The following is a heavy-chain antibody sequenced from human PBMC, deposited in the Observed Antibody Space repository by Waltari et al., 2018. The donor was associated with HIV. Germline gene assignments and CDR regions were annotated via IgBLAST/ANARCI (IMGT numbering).Heavy chain of an antibody. CDR2: RKQDGSEK. D-gene: IGHD3-10*01. Sequence: EVQLVESGGGLVQPGGSLRPSWAASGFTFSSFWLSWGGPAPGKGLEWVANRKQDGSEKYYVDSVNGRFTISRDNAENSLYLQMNSLRAEDTAVYYCARGGFYGSGSKVNWGQGTLVTVSS. CDR1: GFTFSSFW. J-gene: IGHJ4*02. CDR3: ARGGFYGSGSKVN. V-gene: IGHV3-7*04.